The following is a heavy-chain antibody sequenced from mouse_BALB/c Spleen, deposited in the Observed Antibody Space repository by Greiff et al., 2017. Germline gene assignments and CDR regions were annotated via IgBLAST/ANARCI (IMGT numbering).Heavy chain of an antibody. Sequence: QVHVKQSGAELAKPGASVKMSCKASGYTFTSYWMHWVKQRPGQGLEWIGYINPSTGYTEYNQKFKDKATLTADKSSSTAYMQLSSLTSEDSAVYYCARGFYYYGSSYGGYFDYWGEGTTLTVSS. V-gene: IGHV1-7*01. CDR2: INPSTGYT. CDR1: GYTFTSYW. D-gene: IGHD1-1*01. J-gene: IGHJ2*01. CDR3: ARGFYYYGSSYGGYFDY.